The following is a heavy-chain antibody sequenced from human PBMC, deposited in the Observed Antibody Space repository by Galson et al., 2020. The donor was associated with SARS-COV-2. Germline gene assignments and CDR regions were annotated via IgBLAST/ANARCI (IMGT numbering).Heavy chain of an antibody. D-gene: IGHD3-10*01. Sequence: SVKVSCKASGGTFSSYAISWVRQAPGQGLEWMGGIIPIFGTANYAQKFQGRVTITADESTSTAYMELSSLRSEDTAVYYCARDYRAYYYGSGSYCRDYWGQGTLVTVSS. V-gene: IGHV1-69*13. CDR3: ARDYRAYYYGSGSYCRDY. J-gene: IGHJ4*02. CDR1: GGTFSSYA. CDR2: IIPIFGTA.